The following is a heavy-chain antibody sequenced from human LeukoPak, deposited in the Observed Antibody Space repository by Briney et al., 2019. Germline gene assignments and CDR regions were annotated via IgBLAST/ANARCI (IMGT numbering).Heavy chain of an antibody. V-gene: IGHV4-34*01. CDR1: GGSFSGYY. J-gene: IGHJ3*02. CDR3: ARRSGSNAFDI. Sequence: SETLSLTCAVYGGSFSGYYWSRIRQPPGKGLEWIGEINHSGSTNYNPSLKSRVTISVDTSKNQFSLKLSSVTAADTAVYYFARRSGSNAFDIWGQGTMVTVSS. D-gene: IGHD3-10*01. CDR2: INHSGST.